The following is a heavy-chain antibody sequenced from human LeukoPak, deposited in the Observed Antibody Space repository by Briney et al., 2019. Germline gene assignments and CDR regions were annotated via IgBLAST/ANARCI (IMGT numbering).Heavy chain of an antibody. V-gene: IGHV3-21*04. D-gene: IGHD3-16*02. CDR2: ISRASESI. J-gene: IGHJ4*02. CDR1: GFTFNTYS. CDR3: AKDLFDYVWGSYRPTPFDY. Sequence: GGSLRLSCAASGFTFNTYSMSWVRQAPGKGLEWVSIISRASESIFYADSVKGRFTISRDNAKNSLYLQMNGLRAEDTAVYYCAKDLFDYVWGSYRPTPFDYWGQGTLVTVSS.